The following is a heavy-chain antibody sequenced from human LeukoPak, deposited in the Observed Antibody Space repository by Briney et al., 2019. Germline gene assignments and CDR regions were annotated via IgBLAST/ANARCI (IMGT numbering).Heavy chain of an antibody. CDR2: IYSGGST. Sequence: GGSLRLSCAASGFTVNINYMSWVRQAPGKGLEWVSVIYSGGSTYYADSVKGRSTISRDNSKNTLYLQVNSLRAEDTAVYYCAKSLAAARDYWGQGTLVTVSS. CDR1: GFTVNINY. D-gene: IGHD6-13*01. J-gene: IGHJ4*02. CDR3: AKSLAAARDY. V-gene: IGHV3-66*01.